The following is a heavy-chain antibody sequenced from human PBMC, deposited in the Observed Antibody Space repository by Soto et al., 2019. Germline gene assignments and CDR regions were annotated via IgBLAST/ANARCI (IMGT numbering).Heavy chain of an antibody. J-gene: IGHJ6*02. Sequence: SETLSLTCAVSGYSISSGYYWGWIRQPPGKGLEWIGSIYHSGSTYYNPSLKSRVTISVDTSKNQFSLKLSSVTAADTAVYYCAREDGANGNYYYYYGMDVWGQGTTVTVSS. CDR2: IYHSGST. V-gene: IGHV4-38-2*02. CDR1: GYSISSGYY. D-gene: IGHD4-17*01. CDR3: AREDGANGNYYYYYGMDV.